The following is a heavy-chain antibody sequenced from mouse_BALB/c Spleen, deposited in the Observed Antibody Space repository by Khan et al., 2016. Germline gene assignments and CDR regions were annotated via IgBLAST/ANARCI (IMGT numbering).Heavy chain of an antibody. Sequence: VQLQQPGAELVKPGASVKLSCTASGFNIKDTYMHWVKQRPEQGLEWIGSIDPANGNTNYDPTFQSKATITADTSSNTAYLQLNSLTSEDTAVYDCARSHYEYDVGFAYWGHGTLVTVSA. CDR2: IDPANGNT. J-gene: IGHJ3*01. V-gene: IGHV14-3*02. CDR3: ARSHYEYDVGFAY. CDR1: GFNIKDTY. D-gene: IGHD2-4*01.